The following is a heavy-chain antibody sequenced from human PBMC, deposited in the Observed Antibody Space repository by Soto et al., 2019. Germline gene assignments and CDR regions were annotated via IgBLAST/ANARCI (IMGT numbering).Heavy chain of an antibody. CDR3: AKDRYGSLEGGMDV. D-gene: IGHD1-26*01. V-gene: IGHV3-9*01. J-gene: IGHJ6*02. Sequence: EVQLVESGGGLVQPGRSLRLSCAASGFIFDDFGMHWVRQAPGKGLEWVSGVTWNSGNIDYADSVKGRFTITRDNAKNSLYLKMNGLRGEDTALYYWAKDRYGSLEGGMDVWGQGTTVTVSS. CDR2: VTWNSGNI. CDR1: GFIFDDFG.